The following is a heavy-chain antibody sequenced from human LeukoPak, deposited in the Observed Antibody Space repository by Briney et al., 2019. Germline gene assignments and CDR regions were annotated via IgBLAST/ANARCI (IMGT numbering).Heavy chain of an antibody. CDR1: GFTFSSYS. CDR2: ISSSSSYI. V-gene: IGHV3-21*01. Sequence: GGSLRLSCAASGFTFSSYSMKWVRQAPGKGLEWVSSISSSSSYIYYADSVKGRFSISRDNAKNSLYLQMNSLRAEDTALYYCARDLWLAVPDTHYWGQGTQVTVSS. CDR3: ARDLWLAVPDTHY. D-gene: IGHD6-19*01. J-gene: IGHJ4*02.